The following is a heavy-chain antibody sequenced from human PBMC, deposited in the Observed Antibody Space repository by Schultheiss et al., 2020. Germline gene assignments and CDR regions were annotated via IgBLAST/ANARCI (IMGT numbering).Heavy chain of an antibody. CDR1: GFTFSSYE. Sequence: GESLKISCAASGFTFSSYEMNWVRQAPGKGLEWVSAISGSGGSTYYADSVKGRFTNSRDNSKNTLYLQMNSLRAEDTAVYYCARDSLVHCGYYHYYYYYYGMGVWGQGTTVTGSS. J-gene: IGHJ6*02. CDR2: ISGSGGST. V-gene: IGHV3-23*01. CDR3: ARDSLVHCGYYHYYYYYYGMGV. D-gene: IGHD3-3*01.